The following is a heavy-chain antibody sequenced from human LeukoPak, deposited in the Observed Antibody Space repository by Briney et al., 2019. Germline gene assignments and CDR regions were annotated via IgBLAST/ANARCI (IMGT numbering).Heavy chain of an antibody. J-gene: IGHJ4*02. CDR1: GVSFIAYS. CDR2: IISGGGV. Sequence: PSETLSLTCAVKGVSFIAYSWSWIRQSPGRGLEWIGEIISGGGVIYNPSLESRATISGDTSENQFSLGLTSVTDADTAVYYCARLRCGHTDVICYNYWGLGTLVTVSS. V-gene: IGHV4-34*12. D-gene: IGHD2-21*01. CDR3: ARLRCGHTDVICYNY.